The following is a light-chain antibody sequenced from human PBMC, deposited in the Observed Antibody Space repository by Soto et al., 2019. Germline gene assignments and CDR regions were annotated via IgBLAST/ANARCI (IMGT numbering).Light chain of an antibody. J-gene: IGKJ5*01. Sequence: DIQMTQSPSTLSASVGDRVIITCRASQSVSSWLAWYQHKPGKAPKLLIYKASSLESGVPSRFSGSGSGKEFTLTINSLQPDDFATYYCQQHRSYPVTFGQGTRLEIK. CDR1: QSVSSW. CDR2: KAS. CDR3: QQHRSYPVT. V-gene: IGKV1-5*03.